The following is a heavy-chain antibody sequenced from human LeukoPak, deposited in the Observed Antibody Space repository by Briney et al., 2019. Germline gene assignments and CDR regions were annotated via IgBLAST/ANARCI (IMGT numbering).Heavy chain of an antibody. Sequence: GGSLRLSCAASGFTFSSYWMHWVRQGPGIGLVWVSRINAEGSIVNYADSVKGRFTISRDNAKNTLDLQMNSLRVEDTAVYFCAREWGNSVLPLDYWGQGTLVTVPP. V-gene: IGHV3-74*01. CDR2: INAEGSIV. CDR1: GFTFSSYW. CDR3: AREWGNSVLPLDY. J-gene: IGHJ4*02. D-gene: IGHD3-16*01.